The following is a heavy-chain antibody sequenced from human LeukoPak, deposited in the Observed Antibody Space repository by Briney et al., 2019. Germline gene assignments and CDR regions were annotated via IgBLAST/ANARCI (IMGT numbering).Heavy chain of an antibody. Sequence: GGSLRLSCTASGFTFSGYGMSWVRQAPGKGLEWVSSISSSGGSTYYADSVKGRFTISRDNAKNSLYLQMNSLRAEDTAVYYCARAITMSLPGYWGQGTLVTVSS. CDR3: ARAITMSLPGY. CDR2: ISSSGGST. V-gene: IGHV3-21*01. J-gene: IGHJ4*02. D-gene: IGHD3-22*01. CDR1: GFTFSGYG.